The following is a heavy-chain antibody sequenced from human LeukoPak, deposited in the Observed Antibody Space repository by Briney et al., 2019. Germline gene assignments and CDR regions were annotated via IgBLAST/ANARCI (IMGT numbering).Heavy chain of an antibody. D-gene: IGHD6-19*01. Sequence: GRSLRLSCAASGFTFSSYAMSWVRQAPGKGLEWVSAISGSGGSTYYADSVKGRFTISRDNSKNTLYLQMNSLRAEDTAVYYCAKHDFPGIAVAGSGYWGQGTLVTVSS. V-gene: IGHV3-23*01. CDR1: GFTFSSYA. J-gene: IGHJ4*02. CDR3: AKHDFPGIAVAGSGY. CDR2: ISGSGGST.